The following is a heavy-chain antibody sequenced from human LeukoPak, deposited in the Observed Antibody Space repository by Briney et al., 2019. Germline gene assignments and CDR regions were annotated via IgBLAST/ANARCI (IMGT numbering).Heavy chain of an antibody. Sequence: GGSLRLSCAASGFTFSSYAMHWVRQAPGKGLEYVSAISSNGGSTYYANSVKGRFTISRDNSKNTLYLQMGSLRAEDMAVYYCARDSPLKGGYYYYYMDVWGKGTTVTVSS. CDR3: ARDSPLKGGYYYYYMDV. D-gene: IGHD1-26*01. CDR1: GFTFSSYA. J-gene: IGHJ6*03. CDR2: ISSNGGST. V-gene: IGHV3-64*01.